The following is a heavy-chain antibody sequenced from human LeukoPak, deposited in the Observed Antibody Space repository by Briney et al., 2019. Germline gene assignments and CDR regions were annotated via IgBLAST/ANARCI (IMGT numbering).Heavy chain of an antibody. V-gene: IGHV3-33*01. Sequence: GGSLRLSCAASGFIFSSYGMHWVRQAPGKGLEWGAIIWYDGSNKYYADSVKGRFTISRDNSKNTLYLQMNSLRAEDTAVYYCARAESTWYSGLDYWGQGTMVTVSS. D-gene: IGHD6-13*01. CDR1: GFIFSSYG. J-gene: IGHJ4*02. CDR2: IWYDGSNK. CDR3: ARAESTWYSGLDY.